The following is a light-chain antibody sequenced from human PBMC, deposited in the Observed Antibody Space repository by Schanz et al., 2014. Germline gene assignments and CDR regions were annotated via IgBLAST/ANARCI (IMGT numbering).Light chain of an antibody. CDR1: QSVSSSY. CDR3: QQYGTSPYT. V-gene: IGKV3-20*01. Sequence: EIVLTQSPGTLSLSPGERATLSCRASQSVSSSYLAWYQQKPGQAPRLLIYGASSRATGIPDRFSGSGSGTDFTLTISRLEAXDXXXYYCQQYGTSPYTFGQGXNLEIK. CDR2: GAS. J-gene: IGKJ2*01.